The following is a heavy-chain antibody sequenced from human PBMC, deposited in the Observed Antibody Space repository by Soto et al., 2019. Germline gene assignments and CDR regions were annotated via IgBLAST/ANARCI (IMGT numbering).Heavy chain of an antibody. D-gene: IGHD2-15*01. J-gene: IGHJ6*03. V-gene: IGHV1-18*01. CDR1: GYTFTAYG. CDR3: ARGASATPYYYYYMDV. CDR2: ISAHNGNT. Sequence: QVQLVQSGAEVKKTGASVKVSCKASGYTFTAYGLTWVRQAPGQGLQWMGWISAHNGNTNYAQKLQGRVTMTTDTSTSTAYMELTRLRSDDTAVYYCARGASATPYYYYYMDVWGKGTTVTVSS.